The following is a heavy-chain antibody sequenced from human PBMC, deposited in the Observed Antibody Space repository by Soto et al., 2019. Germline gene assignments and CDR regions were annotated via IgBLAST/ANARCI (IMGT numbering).Heavy chain of an antibody. Sequence: QVQLVQSGAEVKKPGASVKVSCKAFDYTFTSYGISWVRQAPGQGLEWMGWISAYNGNTNYAQKLQDRVTMTTDTATSTAYMELRSLRSDDTAVYYCARVDVTIFGVVIGYNWFDPWGQGTLVTVSS. CDR3: ARVDVTIFGVVIGYNWFDP. V-gene: IGHV1-18*01. D-gene: IGHD3-3*01. J-gene: IGHJ5*02. CDR2: ISAYNGNT. CDR1: DYTFTSYG.